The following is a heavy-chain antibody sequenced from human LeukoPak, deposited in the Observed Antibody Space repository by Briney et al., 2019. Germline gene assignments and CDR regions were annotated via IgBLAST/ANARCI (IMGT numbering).Heavy chain of an antibody. CDR2: IGSSGGGT. J-gene: IGHJ3*02. CDR1: GLTFNNYA. Sequence: GGSLRLSCEASGLTFNNYAMHWVRQSSEKGLEWVSGIGSSGGGTYYADSVKGRFTISRDTSKDTVYLQMDSLRAEDTAIYYCAKIHQDRVVVGAKGAFDIWGQGTVVTVSS. D-gene: IGHD2-15*01. V-gene: IGHV3-23*01. CDR3: AKIHQDRVVVGAKGAFDI.